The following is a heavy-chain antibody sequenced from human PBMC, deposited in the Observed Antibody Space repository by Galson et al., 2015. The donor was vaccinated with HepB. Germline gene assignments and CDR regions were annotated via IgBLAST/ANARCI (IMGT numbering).Heavy chain of an antibody. D-gene: IGHD3-16*01. CDR2: INYRGST. Sequence: ETLSLTCGVYGGSFSGYQWSWLRQPPGKAPEWIGEINYRGSTSYSPPLKSRVTISLDTSKNQFSLELTSVTAADTAVYFCARGLRGGLGGRLELWGQGALVTVSS. CDR1: GGSFSGYQ. J-gene: IGHJ5*02. CDR3: ARGLRGGLGGRLEL. V-gene: IGHV4-34*01.